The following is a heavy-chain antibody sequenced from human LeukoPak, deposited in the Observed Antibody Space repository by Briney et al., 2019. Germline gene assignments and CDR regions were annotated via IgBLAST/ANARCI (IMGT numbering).Heavy chain of an antibody. CDR2: IHYSGDI. J-gene: IGHJ4*02. CDR1: GASISTSY. Sequence: SETLSLTCTVSGASISTSYWYWIRQPPGKGLEWIGYIHYSGDINYNPSLKSRVTISAYTSKNQLSLKLSSVTAADTAVYYCARGVPYGPSYEFFDYWGQGTLVTVSS. D-gene: IGHD3-10*01. V-gene: IGHV4-59*01. CDR3: ARGVPYGPSYEFFDY.